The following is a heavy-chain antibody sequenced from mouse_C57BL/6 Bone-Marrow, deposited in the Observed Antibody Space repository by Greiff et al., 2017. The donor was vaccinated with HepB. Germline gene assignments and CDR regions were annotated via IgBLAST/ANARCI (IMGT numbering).Heavy chain of an antibody. J-gene: IGHJ2*01. V-gene: IGHV1-22*01. Sequence: DVKLVESGPELVKPGASVKMSCKASGYTFTDYNMHWVKQSHGKSLEWIGYINPNNGGTSYNQKFKGKATLTVNKSSSTAYMELRSLTSEDSAVYYCARGVGRFDYWGQGTTLTVSS. CDR1: GYTFTDYN. CDR2: INPNNGGT. D-gene: IGHD4-1*01. CDR3: ARGVGRFDY.